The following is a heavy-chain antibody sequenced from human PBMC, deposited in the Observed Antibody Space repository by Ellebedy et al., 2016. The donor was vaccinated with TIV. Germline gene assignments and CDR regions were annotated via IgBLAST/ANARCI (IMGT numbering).Heavy chain of an antibody. J-gene: IGHJ4*02. V-gene: IGHV3-33*01. Sequence: GGSLRLXXAASGFTFSSYGMHWVRQAPGKGLEWVAVIWSDGTTKYYSDSVKGRFTISRDNSKNTLYLQMNSLRAEDTAVYYCARENIYGGYYFDYWGQGTLITVSS. CDR2: IWSDGTTK. CDR3: ARENIYGGYYFDY. D-gene: IGHD4-23*01. CDR1: GFTFSSYG.